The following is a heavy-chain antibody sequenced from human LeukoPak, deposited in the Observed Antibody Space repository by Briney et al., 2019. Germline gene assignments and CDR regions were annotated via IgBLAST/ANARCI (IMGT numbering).Heavy chain of an antibody. D-gene: IGHD3-10*01. CDR1: GFTFDDYA. V-gene: IGHV3-43D*04. CDR3: AKDIRAGAYAFDI. Sequence: GGSLSRSCAASGFTFDDYAMHWVRHAPGKGLEWVSLINWDGGSTYYAASVKGRFTISRDNSKNSLYLQMNSLRAEDTALYYCAKDIRAGAYAFDIWGQGTMVTVSS. CDR2: INWDGGST. J-gene: IGHJ3*02.